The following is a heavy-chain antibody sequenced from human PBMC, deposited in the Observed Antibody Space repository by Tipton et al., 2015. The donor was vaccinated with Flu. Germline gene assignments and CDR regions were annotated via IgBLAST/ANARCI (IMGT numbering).Heavy chain of an antibody. Sequence: GLVKPSETLSLTCAVYGGTFSGYYWTWIRQPPGKRLEWIGEINDSGSANYNLSLKSQVTMSVDTSKNQFSLKVKSVTAADTAVYYCARGTGYGTYFDSWGRGTLVTVSS. V-gene: IGHV4-34*01. J-gene: IGHJ4*02. CDR3: ARGTGYGTYFDS. CDR2: INDSGSA. CDR1: GGTFSGYY. D-gene: IGHD5-12*01.